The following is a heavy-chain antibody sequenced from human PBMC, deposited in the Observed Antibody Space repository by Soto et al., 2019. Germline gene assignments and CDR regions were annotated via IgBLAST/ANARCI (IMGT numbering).Heavy chain of an antibody. J-gene: IGHJ4*02. CDR2: ISSNGGST. D-gene: IGHD5-12*01. CDR3: ARSSNGYHFDY. Sequence: EVQLVESGGGLVQPGGSLRLSCAASGFTFSSYSMHWVRQAPGKGLEYVSVISSNGGSTYYANSVKGRFTVSRDNSKNTLYLQMGSLRAEDMAVYYCARSSNGYHFDYWGQGTLVTLSS. CDR1: GFTFSSYS. V-gene: IGHV3-64*01.